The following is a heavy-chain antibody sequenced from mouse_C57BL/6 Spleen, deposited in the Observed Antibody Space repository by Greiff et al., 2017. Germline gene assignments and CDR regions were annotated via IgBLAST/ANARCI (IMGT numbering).Heavy chain of an antibody. V-gene: IGHV5-17*01. CDR3: ARRTTVVATDYAMDY. CDR1: GFTFSDYG. Sequence: EVQLVESGGGLVKPGGSLKLSCAASGFTFSDYGMHWVRQAPEKGLEWVAYISSGSSTIYYADTVKGRFTISRDNAKNTLFLQMTSLRSEDTAMYYCARRTTVVATDYAMDYWGQGTSVTVSS. CDR2: ISSGSSTI. D-gene: IGHD1-1*01. J-gene: IGHJ4*01.